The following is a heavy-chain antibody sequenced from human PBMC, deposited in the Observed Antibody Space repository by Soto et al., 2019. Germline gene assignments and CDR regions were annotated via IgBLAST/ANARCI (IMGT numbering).Heavy chain of an antibody. J-gene: IGHJ4*02. CDR1: GFTFTTSW. CDR3: ARDAGFDRFDY. CDR2: IDQDGSET. Sequence: GGSLRLSCAASGFTFTTSWMAWVRLAPGNRLEWVANIDQDGSETNYLDSVKGRFTISRDNAKNSLFLQMNSLRAEDTAVYYCARDAGFDRFDYWGQGTLVTVSS. V-gene: IGHV3-7*04.